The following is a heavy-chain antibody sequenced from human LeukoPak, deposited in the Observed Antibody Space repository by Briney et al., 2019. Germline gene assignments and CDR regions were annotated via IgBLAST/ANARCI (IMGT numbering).Heavy chain of an antibody. V-gene: IGHV4-39*07. Sequence: TSETLSLTCTVSGGSISSSSYYWGWIRQPPGKGLEWIGSIYYSGSTYYNPSLKSRVTISVDTSKNQFSLKLSSVTAADTAVYYCAREGSSSVRDAFDIWGQGTMVTVSS. CDR2: IYYSGST. J-gene: IGHJ3*02. CDR1: GGSISSSSYY. CDR3: AREGSSSVRDAFDI. D-gene: IGHD6-6*01.